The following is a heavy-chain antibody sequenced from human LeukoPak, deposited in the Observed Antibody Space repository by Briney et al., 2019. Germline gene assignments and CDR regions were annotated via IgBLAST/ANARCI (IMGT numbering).Heavy chain of an antibody. V-gene: IGHV1-2*02. D-gene: IGHD2-15*01. J-gene: IGHJ6*03. CDR3: ARWDFGTVCSGGSCYSDVGYYYYYMDV. CDR2: INPNSGGT. Sequence: ASVKVSCKASGYTFTGYYMHWVRQAPGQGLEWMGWINPNSGGTNYAQKFQGRVTMTRDTSISTAYMELSRLRSDDTAVYYCARWDFGTVCSGGSCYSDVGYYYYYMDVWGKGTTVTVSS. CDR1: GYTFTGYY.